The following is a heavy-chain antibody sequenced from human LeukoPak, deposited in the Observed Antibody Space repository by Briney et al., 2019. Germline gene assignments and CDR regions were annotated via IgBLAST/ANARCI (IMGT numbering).Heavy chain of an antibody. Sequence: GGSLRLSCAASGFTFDDYAMHWVRQATGKGLEWVSAIGTAGDTYYPGSVKGRFTISRENAKNSLYLQMNSLRAGDTAVYYCARSLGLDCSGGSCYVYYFDYWGQGTLVTVSS. V-gene: IGHV3-13*01. CDR2: IGTAGDT. CDR3: ARSLGLDCSGGSCYVYYFDY. CDR1: GFTFDDYA. D-gene: IGHD2-15*01. J-gene: IGHJ4*02.